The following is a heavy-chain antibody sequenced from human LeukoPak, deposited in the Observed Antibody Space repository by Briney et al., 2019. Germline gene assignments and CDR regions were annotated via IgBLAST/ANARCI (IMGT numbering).Heavy chain of an antibody. CDR1: GFTFTSSA. Sequence: SVKVSCKASGFTFTSSAMQWVRQARGQRLEWIGWIVVGSGNTNYAQKLQERVTITRDMSTSTAYMELSSLRSEDTAVYYCAADPNVLLWFGEFNYYGMDVWGQGTTVTVSS. D-gene: IGHD3-10*01. J-gene: IGHJ6*02. V-gene: IGHV1-58*02. CDR2: IVVGSGNT. CDR3: AADPNVLLWFGEFNYYGMDV.